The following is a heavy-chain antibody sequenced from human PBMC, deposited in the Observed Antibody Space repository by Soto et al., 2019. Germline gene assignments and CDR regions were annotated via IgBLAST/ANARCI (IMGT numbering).Heavy chain of an antibody. Sequence: GDSLKISCKASGFIFTSYWLSCVRQMPGKGLEWMGMLNPKDSFANYSPSFRGDVTISPDTSVTTAHLKWSSLKASDTAIYYCARYKSRGGSYPFDFWGQGTLVTVSS. CDR2: LNPKDSFA. V-gene: IGHV5-10-1*01. CDR1: GFIFTSYW. D-gene: IGHD1-1*01. J-gene: IGHJ4*02. CDR3: ARYKSRGGSYPFDF.